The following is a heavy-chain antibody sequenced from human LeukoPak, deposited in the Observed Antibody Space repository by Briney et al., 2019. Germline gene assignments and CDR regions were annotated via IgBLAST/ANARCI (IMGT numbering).Heavy chain of an antibody. CDR1: GGSISSYY. J-gene: IGHJ5*02. CDR3: ARTTAMVTWWFDP. CDR2: IYYSGST. Sequence: SETLSLTCTVSGGSISSYYWSWIRQPPGKGLEWIGYIYYSGSTNYNPSLKSRVTISVDTSKNQFSLKLSSVTAADTAVYYCARTTAMVTWWFDPWGQGTLVTVSS. D-gene: IGHD5-18*01. V-gene: IGHV4-59*01.